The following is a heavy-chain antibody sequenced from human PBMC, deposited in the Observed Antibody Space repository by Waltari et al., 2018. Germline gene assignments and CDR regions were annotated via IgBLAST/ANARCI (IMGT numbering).Heavy chain of an antibody. Sequence: EVQLMESGGGLVQPGGSLSLYCAASGFTFTYYWMSWFRQAPGKGLEWVANIKQAGSEKYHVDSVTGRFTISRDNAKNSLSLQMNRLRAEDTAVYYCARSSSWYDIDYWGQGTLVTVSS. CDR2: IKQAGSEK. D-gene: IGHD6-13*01. J-gene: IGHJ4*02. CDR3: ARSSSWYDIDY. CDR1: GFTFTYYW. V-gene: IGHV3-7*01.